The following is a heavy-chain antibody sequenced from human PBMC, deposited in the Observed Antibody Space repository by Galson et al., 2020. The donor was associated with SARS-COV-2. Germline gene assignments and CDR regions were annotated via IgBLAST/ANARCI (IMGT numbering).Heavy chain of an antibody. J-gene: IGHJ3*02. CDR2: INPTAGST. D-gene: IGHD4-17*01. V-gene: IGHV1-46*02. CDR3: ASLRGDYGVTTSPSYI. CDR1: RSTLNKYY. Sequence: VSVTVSRQAYRSTLNKYYMQWVRLAPGQGLEWMGIINPTAGSTTYAQKFQGSVTMPRDTSTNTVYMQLSSLRSEDTALSYCASLRGDYGVTTSPSYIWGQGTMVTVSS.